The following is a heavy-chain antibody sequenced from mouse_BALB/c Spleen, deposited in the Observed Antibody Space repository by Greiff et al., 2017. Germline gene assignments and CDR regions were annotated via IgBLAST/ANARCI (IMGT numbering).Heavy chain of an antibody. CDR3: ALLFITTASVAY. J-gene: IGHJ3*01. D-gene: IGHD1-2*01. CDR1: GFSLTSYG. CDR2: IWRGGST. Sequence: VQLQQSGPSLVQPSQSLSITCTVSGFSLTSYGVHWVRQSPGKGLEWLGVIWRGGSTDYNASFMSRLSITKDNSKSQVFFKMKSLQAVDTAIYYCALLFITTASVAYWGQGTLVTVSA. V-gene: IGHV2-5-1*01.